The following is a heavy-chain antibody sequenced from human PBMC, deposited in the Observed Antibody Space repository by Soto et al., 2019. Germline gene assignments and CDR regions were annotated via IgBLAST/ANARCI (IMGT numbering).Heavy chain of an antibody. Sequence: QVQLVQSGAEVKKPGSSVKVSCKASGGTFSSYAISWVRQAPGHGLEWMGGIIPIFGTANYAQKFQGRVTITANESTSTAYMGLCSLRSEDTAVYYCARGTLTTGYYYYGMDVWGQGTTVTVSS. D-gene: IGHD3-22*01. CDR3: ARGTLTTGYYYYGMDV. V-gene: IGHV1-69*01. J-gene: IGHJ6*02. CDR2: IIPIFGTA. CDR1: GGTFSSYA.